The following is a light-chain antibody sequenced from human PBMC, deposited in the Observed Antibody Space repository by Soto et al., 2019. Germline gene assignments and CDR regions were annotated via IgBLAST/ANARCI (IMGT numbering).Light chain of an antibody. J-gene: IGLJ2*01. CDR3: SSYVGTNNCV. Sequence: QSALTQPPSASGSPGQSVTISCTGTSSDVGGYNYVSWYQQHPGKAPKLMIYEVTKRPSGVPDRFSGSKSGNTASLTVCGLQADDEADYYCSSYVGTNNCVFGGGTKLTVL. V-gene: IGLV2-8*01. CDR1: SSDVGGYNY. CDR2: EVT.